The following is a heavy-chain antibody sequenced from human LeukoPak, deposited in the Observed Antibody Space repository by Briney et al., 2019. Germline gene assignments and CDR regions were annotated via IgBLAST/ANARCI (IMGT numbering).Heavy chain of an antibody. D-gene: IGHD3-3*01. CDR3: AREPRSGPVDDAFDI. CDR1: GFTFSSYW. V-gene: IGHV3-74*01. CDR2: INSDGSST. J-gene: IGHJ3*02. Sequence: PGGSLRLSCAASGFTFSSYWMHWVRQAPGKGLVWVSRINSDGSSTSYADSVKGRFTISRDNAKNTLYLQMNSLRAEDTALYYCAREPRSGPVDDAFDIWGQGTMVIVSS.